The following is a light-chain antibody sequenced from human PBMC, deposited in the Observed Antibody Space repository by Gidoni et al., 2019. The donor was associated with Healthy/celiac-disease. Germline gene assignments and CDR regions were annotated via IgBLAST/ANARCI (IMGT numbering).Light chain of an antibody. CDR3: QQYNNWLQT. CDR2: GAS. CDR1: QSVSSN. J-gene: IGKJ1*01. Sequence: EIVMTQSPATLSVSPGERATLSCRASQSVSSNLAWYLQKPGQAPRLLIYGASTRATGIPARFSGNGSGTEFTLTISSLQSEDFAVYYCQQYNNWLQTFGQGTKVEIK. V-gene: IGKV3-15*01.